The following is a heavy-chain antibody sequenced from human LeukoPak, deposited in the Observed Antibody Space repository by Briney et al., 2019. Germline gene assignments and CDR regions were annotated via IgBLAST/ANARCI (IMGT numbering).Heavy chain of an antibody. CDR3: AREGYCSSTSCPDY. Sequence: ASVKVSCKASGGTFSSYAISWVRQAPGQGLEWMGWISAYNGNTNYAQKLQGRVTMTTDTSTSTAYMELRSLRSDDTAVYYCAREGYCSSTSCPDYWGQGTLVTVSS. CDR1: GGTFSSYA. V-gene: IGHV1-18*01. J-gene: IGHJ4*02. CDR2: ISAYNGNT. D-gene: IGHD2-2*01.